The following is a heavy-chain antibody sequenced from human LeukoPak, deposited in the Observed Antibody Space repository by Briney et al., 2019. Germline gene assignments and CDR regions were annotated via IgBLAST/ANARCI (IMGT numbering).Heavy chain of an antibody. V-gene: IGHV3-11*04. CDR3: ASYSSSWYSYFDY. D-gene: IGHD6-13*01. Sequence: PGGSLRLSCAASGFTFSDYYMSWIRQAPGKGLEGVSYISSSGSTIYYADSVKGRFTISRDNAKNSLYLQMNSLRAEDTAVYYCASYSSSWYSYFDYWGQGTLVTVSS. CDR2: ISSSGSTI. J-gene: IGHJ4*02. CDR1: GFTFSDYY.